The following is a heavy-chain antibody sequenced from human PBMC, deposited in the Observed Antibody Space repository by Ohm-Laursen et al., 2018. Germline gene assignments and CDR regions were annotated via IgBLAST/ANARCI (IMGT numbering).Heavy chain of an antibody. V-gene: IGHV4-4*07. CDR2: ISSSGST. D-gene: IGHD7-27*01. J-gene: IGHJ6*02. Sequence: SDTLSLTCTVSAGSITNYYWTWVRQPAGKGLEWIGRISSSGSTNYNPSLKSRATMSVDTSKNQLSLKVNSVTAADTAVYYCARDLGFAAPMDVWGQGTTVTVSS. CDR1: AGSITNYY. CDR3: ARDLGFAAPMDV.